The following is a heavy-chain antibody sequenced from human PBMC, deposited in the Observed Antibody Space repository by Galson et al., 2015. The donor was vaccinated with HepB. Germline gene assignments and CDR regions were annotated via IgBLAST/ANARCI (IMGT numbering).Heavy chain of an antibody. V-gene: IGHV2-70*01. CDR3: ARQPNYYDSSGYVDY. CDR2: IDWDDDK. D-gene: IGHD3-22*01. Sequence: PALVKPTQTLTLTCTFSGFSLSTSGMCVSWIRQPPGKALEWLALIDWDDDKYYSTSLKTRLTISKDTSRNQVVLTMTNMDPVDTATYYCARQPNYYDSSGYVDYWGQGTLVTVSS. CDR1: GFSLSTSGMC. J-gene: IGHJ4*02.